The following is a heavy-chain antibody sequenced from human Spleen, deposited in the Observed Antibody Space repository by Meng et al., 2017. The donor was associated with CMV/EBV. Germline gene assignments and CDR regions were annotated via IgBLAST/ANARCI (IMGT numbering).Heavy chain of an antibody. CDR2: IDDSGNT. CDR1: GSLSGYY. Sequence: GSLSGYYWSGIRQSPGTGLQWIAEIDDSGNTNYNPSLTSRVHISIDPSKKQFSLRLNFVTAADTAVYFCARSGIYGGTSRKARNFDYWGQGNLVTVSS. J-gene: IGHJ4*02. CDR3: ARSGIYGGTSRKARNFDY. D-gene: IGHD4-23*01. V-gene: IGHV4-34*01.